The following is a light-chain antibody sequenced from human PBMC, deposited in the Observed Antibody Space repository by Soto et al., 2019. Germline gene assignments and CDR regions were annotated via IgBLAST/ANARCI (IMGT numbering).Light chain of an antibody. CDR3: QQYHNWPPIT. J-gene: IGKJ5*01. Sequence: EIVMTQSPATLSVSPGQRATLSCRASQSLSSNLAWYQQKPGQAPRLLIYGASTRATGIPARFSGSGSGTEFTLTISSLQSEDFAVYYCQQYHNWPPITFGQGTRLEIK. V-gene: IGKV3-15*01. CDR2: GAS. CDR1: QSLSSN.